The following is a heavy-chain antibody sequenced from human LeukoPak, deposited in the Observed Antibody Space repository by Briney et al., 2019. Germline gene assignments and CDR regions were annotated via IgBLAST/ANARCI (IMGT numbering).Heavy chain of an antibody. D-gene: IGHD4-17*01. CDR1: GFTFSSYS. CDR3: ARESTVTGGISNFDY. CDR2: ISSSSNYI. V-gene: IGHV3-21*01. J-gene: IGHJ4*02. Sequence: GSLRLSCAASGFTFSSYSMNWVRQAPGKGLEWVSSISSSSNYIYYADSVKGRFTISRDNAKNSLYLQMNSLRAEDTAVYYCARESTVTGGISNFDYWGQGTLVTVSS.